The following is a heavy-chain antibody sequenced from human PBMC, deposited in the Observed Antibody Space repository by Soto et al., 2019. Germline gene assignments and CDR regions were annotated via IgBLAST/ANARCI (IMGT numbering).Heavy chain of an antibody. V-gene: IGHV1-18*01. J-gene: IGHJ4*02. Sequence: ASVKVSCKASGYTFTSYGISWVRQAPGQGLEWMGWISAYNGNTNYAQKLQGRVTMTTDTSTSTAYMELRSLRSDDTAVYYCARSGGYSSGWYQSMDYFDYWGQGTLVTVSS. CDR2: ISAYNGNT. CDR3: ARSGGYSSGWYQSMDYFDY. D-gene: IGHD6-19*01. CDR1: GYTFTSYG.